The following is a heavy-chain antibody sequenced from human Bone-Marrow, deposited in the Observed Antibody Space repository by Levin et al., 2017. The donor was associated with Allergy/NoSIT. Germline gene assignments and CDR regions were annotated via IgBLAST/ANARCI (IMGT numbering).Heavy chain of an antibody. Sequence: ASETLSLTCSVSGGPISSYYWTWIRQPPGKGLEWIGFTHDSGRTNYNPSLKSRLTMSVDTSKNQFSLRLYSVTAADTAVYYCARVILGTVFFDYWGQGILVTVSS. CDR3: ARVILGTVFFDY. J-gene: IGHJ4*02. D-gene: IGHD2/OR15-2a*01. CDR2: THDSGRT. CDR1: GGPISSYY. V-gene: IGHV4-59*01.